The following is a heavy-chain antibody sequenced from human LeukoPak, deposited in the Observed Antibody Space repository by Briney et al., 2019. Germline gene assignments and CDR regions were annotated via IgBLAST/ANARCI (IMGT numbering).Heavy chain of an antibody. CDR3: ARWPDYFDTSRYYYGMDV. V-gene: IGHV3-53*01. D-gene: IGHD3-9*01. CDR2: IYSGGTT. Sequence: GSLRLSCAASGFIVSSNYMSWVRQAPGKGLEWVSVIYSGGTTFYADSVKGRFTISRDNSKNTIYLQMNSVRADDTAVYYCARWPDYFDTSRYYYGMDVWGQGTTVTVSS. J-gene: IGHJ6*02. CDR1: GFIVSSNY.